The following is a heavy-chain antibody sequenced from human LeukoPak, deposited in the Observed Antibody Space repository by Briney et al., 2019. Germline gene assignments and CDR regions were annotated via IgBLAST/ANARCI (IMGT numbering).Heavy chain of an antibody. CDR3: ARGLYYYGSGSFFGI. D-gene: IGHD3-10*01. Sequence: GSLRLSCVASGFTVSSNYMSWVRQPPGKGLEWIGKINHSGSTNYNPSLKSRVTISVDTSKNQFSLKLSSVTAADTAVYYCARGLYYYGSGSFFGIWGQGTMVTVSS. J-gene: IGHJ3*02. CDR1: GFTVSSNY. CDR2: INHSGST. V-gene: IGHV4-34*01.